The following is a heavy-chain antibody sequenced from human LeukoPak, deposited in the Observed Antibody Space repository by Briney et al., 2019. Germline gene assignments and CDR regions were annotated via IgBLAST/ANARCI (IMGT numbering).Heavy chain of an antibody. Sequence: EASVKVSCKASGYTFTSYGISWVRQAPGQGLEWMGWISAYNGNTNYAQKLQGRVTMTTDTSTSTAYMELRSLRSDDTAVYYCARTGPQIRSGPYYYYYGMDVWGQGTTVTVSS. D-gene: IGHD6-19*01. J-gene: IGHJ6*02. CDR1: GYTFTSYG. CDR3: ARTGPQIRSGPYYYYYGMDV. V-gene: IGHV1-18*01. CDR2: ISAYNGNT.